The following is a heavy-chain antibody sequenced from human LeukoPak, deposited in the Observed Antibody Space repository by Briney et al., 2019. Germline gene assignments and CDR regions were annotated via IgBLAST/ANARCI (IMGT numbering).Heavy chain of an antibody. CDR1: GYTFSSYG. CDR2: ISGYNAIT. D-gene: IGHD2-2*01. J-gene: IGHJ4*02. V-gene: IGHV1-18*01. Sequence: ASVKVSCKASGYTFSSYGISWVRQAPGQGLEWMGWISGYNAITETAQKVQGRLTLTTDTSTSTAYMELRTLRSDDTAVYYCARVGVYCTTTTCLDYWGQGTLVTVSS. CDR3: ARVGVYCTTTTCLDY.